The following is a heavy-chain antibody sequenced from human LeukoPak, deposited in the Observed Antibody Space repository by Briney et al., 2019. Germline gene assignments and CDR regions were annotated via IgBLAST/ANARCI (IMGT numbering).Heavy chain of an antibody. Sequence: SETLSLTCTVSGGSISSSSYYWGWIRQPPGKGLEWIGSIYYSGSTYYNPSLKSRVTISVDTSKNHFSLKLSSVTAADTAVYYCARPTDYPWYFDYWGQGTLVTVSS. D-gene: IGHD4-11*01. V-gene: IGHV4-39*01. J-gene: IGHJ4*02. CDR3: ARPTDYPWYFDY. CDR1: GGSISSSSYY. CDR2: IYYSGST.